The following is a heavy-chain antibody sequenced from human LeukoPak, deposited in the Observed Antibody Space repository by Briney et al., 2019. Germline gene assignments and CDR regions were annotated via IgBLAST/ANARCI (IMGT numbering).Heavy chain of an antibody. Sequence: SETLSLTCAVYGGSFSGYYWSWIRQPPGKGLEWTGEINHSGSTNYNPSLKSRVTISVDTSENQFSLKLSSVTAADTAVYYCARVAQLWWGYYFDYWGQGTLVTVSS. J-gene: IGHJ4*02. CDR2: INHSGST. CDR1: GGSFSGYY. CDR3: ARVAQLWWGYYFDY. D-gene: IGHD5-18*01. V-gene: IGHV4-34*01.